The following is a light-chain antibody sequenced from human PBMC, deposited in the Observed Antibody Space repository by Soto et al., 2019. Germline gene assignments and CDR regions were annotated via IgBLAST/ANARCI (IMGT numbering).Light chain of an antibody. CDR1: SSDVGDYNY. CDR2: EVS. CDR3: SSNAGSNTLV. J-gene: IGLJ2*01. Sequence: QSALTQPPSASGTPGQSVTIPCTGTSSDVGDYNYVSWYQQHPGKAPKLVIYEVSRRPSGVPDRFSGSKSGNTASLPVSGLQAEDEADYYCSSNAGSNTLVFGGGTQLTVL. V-gene: IGLV2-8*01.